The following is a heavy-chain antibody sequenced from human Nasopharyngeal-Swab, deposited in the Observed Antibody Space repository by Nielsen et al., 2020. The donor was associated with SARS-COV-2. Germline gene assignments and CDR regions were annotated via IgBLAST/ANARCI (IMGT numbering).Heavy chain of an antibody. CDR2: IYPGDSDT. Sequence: KVSCKGSGYSFTSYWIGWVRQMPGKGLEWMGIIYPGDSDTRYSPSFQGQVTISADKSISTAYLQWSSLKASDTAMYYCARFGSSGDYVRWGYYYGTDVWGQGTTVTVSS. V-gene: IGHV5-51*01. CDR3: ARFGSSGDYVRWGYYYGTDV. D-gene: IGHD6-6*01. CDR1: GYSFTSYW. J-gene: IGHJ6*02.